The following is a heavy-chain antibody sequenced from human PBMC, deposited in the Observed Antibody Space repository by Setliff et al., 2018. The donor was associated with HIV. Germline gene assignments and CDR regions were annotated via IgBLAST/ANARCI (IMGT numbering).Heavy chain of an antibody. CDR1: GGSIRTGDW. J-gene: IGHJ6*03. D-gene: IGHD3-10*01. CDR3: ARSPEYYYGSGRPVSRRYCMDV. CDR2: ISHSGST. V-gene: IGHV4-4*02. Sequence: PSETLSLTCAVSGGSIRTGDWWSWVRQSPGKGLEWIGEISHSGSTNYNPSLRSRVTISVDTSSNQFSLKLRSVTAADTAVYYCARSPEYYYGSGRPVSRRYCMDVWGTGTTVTVSS.